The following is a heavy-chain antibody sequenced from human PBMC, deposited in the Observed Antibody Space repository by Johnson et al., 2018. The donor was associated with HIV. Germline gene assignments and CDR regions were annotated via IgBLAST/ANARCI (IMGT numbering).Heavy chain of an antibody. J-gene: IGHJ3*02. V-gene: IGHV3-7*01. Sequence: VTLVESGGGLVQPGGSLRLSCAASGFTFSSYWMSWVRQAPGKGLEWVANIKQDGSEKYYVDSVKGRFTISRDNAKNSLYLQMNSLRAEDTAVYYCARDSKARFPTITMIDAFDIWGQGTMVTVSS. CDR3: ARDSKARFPTITMIDAFDI. CDR1: GFTFSSYW. D-gene: IGHD3-22*01. CDR2: IKQDGSEK.